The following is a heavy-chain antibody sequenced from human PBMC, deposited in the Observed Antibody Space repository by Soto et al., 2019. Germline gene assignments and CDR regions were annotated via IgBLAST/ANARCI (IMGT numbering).Heavy chain of an antibody. V-gene: IGHV1-46*01. J-gene: IGHJ3*02. D-gene: IGHD6-19*01. CDR1: GYTFTNYY. CDR2: INPSAGST. CDR3: ARAEQLGSGWPHDAFDI. Sequence: ASVKVSCKASGYTFTNYYMHWVRQAPGQGLEWLGIINPSAGSTMYAQKFQGRVTITRDTSTSTVYMDLSSLRSEDTAVYYCARAEQLGSGWPHDAFDIWGQGTMVTVSS.